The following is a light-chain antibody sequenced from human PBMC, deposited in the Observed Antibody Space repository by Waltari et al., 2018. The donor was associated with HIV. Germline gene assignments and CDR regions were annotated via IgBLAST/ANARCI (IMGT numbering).Light chain of an antibody. CDR1: QGISSY. J-gene: IGKJ2*01. Sequence: DIQLTQSPSFLSASVGDRVTITCRASQGISSYLAWYQQKPGKAPKLLSYAASTLQGGVPSRFSGSGSGTEFTLTVSSLQPEDFATYYCQQLNSYPYTFGPGTKLEI. V-gene: IGKV1-9*01. CDR3: QQLNSYPYT. CDR2: AAS.